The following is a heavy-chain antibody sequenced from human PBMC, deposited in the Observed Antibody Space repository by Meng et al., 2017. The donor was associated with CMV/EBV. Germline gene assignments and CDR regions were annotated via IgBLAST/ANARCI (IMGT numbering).Heavy chain of an antibody. J-gene: IGHJ6*02. CDR2: IYYSGST. CDR1: GVSVSSGGYY. Sequence: SETLSLTCTVSGVSVSSGGYYWSWIRQPPGKGREWIGYIYYSGSTNYNPSLKSRVTISVDTSKNQFSQKLSSVTAADTAVYYLARRGRQHSYYGMEVWGQGTTVTVSS. D-gene: IGHD1-26*01. CDR3: ARRGRQHSYYGMEV. V-gene: IGHV4-61*08.